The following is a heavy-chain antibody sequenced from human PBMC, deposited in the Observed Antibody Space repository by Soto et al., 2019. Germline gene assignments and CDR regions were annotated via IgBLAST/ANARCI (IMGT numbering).Heavy chain of an antibody. V-gene: IGHV3-48*01. Sequence: EVQLVESGGDLIQPGGSLRLSCVASGFSITAFSVNWIRQAPGKGLEWISYIRSSDGAKSSADSVNGRFTISTDSANNSLYLQMNILRAEDTVVYYCVRYHRYAFDYWGQGTLVTVSS. CDR2: IRSSDGAK. J-gene: IGHJ4*02. CDR1: GFSITAFS. D-gene: IGHD5-12*01. CDR3: VRYHRYAFDY.